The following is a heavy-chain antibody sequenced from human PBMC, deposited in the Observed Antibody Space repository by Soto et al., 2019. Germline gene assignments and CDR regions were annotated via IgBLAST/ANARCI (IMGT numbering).Heavy chain of an antibody. CDR3: ARDSFTISRGVGWFDP. D-gene: IGHD3-10*01. Sequence: SETLSLTCTVSGGSISSGGYYWSWIRQHPGKGLEWIGYIYYSGSTYYNPSLKSRVTISVDTSKNQFSLKLSSVTAADTAVYYCARDSFTISRGVGWFDPWGQGTLVTVSS. CDR1: GGSISSGGYY. CDR2: IYYSGST. V-gene: IGHV4-31*03. J-gene: IGHJ5*02.